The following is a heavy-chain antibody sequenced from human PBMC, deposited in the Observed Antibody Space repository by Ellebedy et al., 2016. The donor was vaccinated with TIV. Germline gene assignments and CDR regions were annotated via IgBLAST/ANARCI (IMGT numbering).Heavy chain of an antibody. CDR3: ARVYGSGSYLYYYYGMDV. V-gene: IGHV1-8*03. CDR1: GYTFTSYD. CDR2: MNPNRGNR. J-gene: IGHJ6*02. D-gene: IGHD3-10*01. Sequence: AASVKVSCKASGYTFTSYDINWVRQATGQGLEWMGWMNPNRGNRVYAQKFQGRVTITRNTSISTAYMELSSLRSEDTAVYYCARVYGSGSYLYYYYGMDVWGQGTTVTVSS.